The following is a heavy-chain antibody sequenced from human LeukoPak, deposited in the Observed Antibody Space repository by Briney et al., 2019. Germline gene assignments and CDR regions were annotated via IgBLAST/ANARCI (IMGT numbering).Heavy chain of an antibody. J-gene: IGHJ4*02. D-gene: IGHD1-26*01. CDR2: IYYSGST. CDR3: ARVNGSYFDY. CDR1: DGSVSSGSYY. Sequence: SETLSLTCTVSDGSVSSGSYYWSWIRQPPGKGLEWIGYIYYSGSTNYNPSLKSRVTISVDTSKNQFSLKLSSVTAADTAVYYCARVNGSYFDYWGQGTLVTVSS. V-gene: IGHV4-61*01.